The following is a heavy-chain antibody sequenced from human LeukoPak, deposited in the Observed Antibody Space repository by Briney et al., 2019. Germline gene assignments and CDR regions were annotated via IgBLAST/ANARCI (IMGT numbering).Heavy chain of an antibody. CDR2: ISNDGTYK. D-gene: IGHD3-10*01. V-gene: IGHV3-30*04. J-gene: IGHJ5*02. CDR1: GFTFSSYA. Sequence: PGGSLRLSCAASGFTFSSYAMHWVRQAPDKGLEYVAVISNDGTYKYYGASVKGRFTISRDNSKNTLYLRMDSLRSEDTAVYSCTRKSGGSQRKMDDWFDPWGQGTLVIVSS. CDR3: TRKSGGSQRKMDDWFDP.